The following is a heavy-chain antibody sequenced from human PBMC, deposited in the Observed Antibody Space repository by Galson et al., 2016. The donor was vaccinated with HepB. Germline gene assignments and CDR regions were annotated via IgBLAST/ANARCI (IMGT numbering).Heavy chain of an antibody. CDR3: ARGGSSGWMGWFDP. CDR1: GLSVSSNY. J-gene: IGHJ5*02. Sequence: SLRLSCAASGLSVSSNYMSWVRQAPGKGLEWVSVIFGGGNTYYADSVKGRFTISRDNSKNKLYLQMNRLRADDTAAYYCARGGSSGWMGWFDPWGQGTLITVSS. D-gene: IGHD6-19*01. CDR2: IFGGGNT. V-gene: IGHV3-66*01.